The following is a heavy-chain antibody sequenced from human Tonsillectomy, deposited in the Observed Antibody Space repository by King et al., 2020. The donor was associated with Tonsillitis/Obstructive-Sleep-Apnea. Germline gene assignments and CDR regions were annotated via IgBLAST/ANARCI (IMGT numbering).Heavy chain of an antibody. J-gene: IGHJ6*02. D-gene: IGHD5-18*01. CDR1: GYIFTNYW. CDR2: IDPSDSYT. Sequence: VQLVESGAEVKKPGESLRISCKGSGYIFTNYWINWVRQMPGEGLEWMGTIDPSDSYTNYSPSFQGHVSISVDKSISTAYMQWSSLKASDTAMYYCARSPYSNGFSDYYYVMDVWGQGTTVTVSS. V-gene: IGHV5-10-1*03. CDR3: ARSPYSNGFSDYYYVMDV.